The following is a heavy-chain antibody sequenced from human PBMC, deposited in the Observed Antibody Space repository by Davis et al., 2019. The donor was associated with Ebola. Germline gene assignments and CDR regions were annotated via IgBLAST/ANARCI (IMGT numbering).Heavy chain of an antibody. Sequence: SVKVSCKASGCTFSSYAISWVRHAPGQGLEWMGGIIPIFGTANYAQKFQGRVTITADKSTSTAYMELSSLRSEDTAVYYCAAAILRYFDWSRSSAFDIWGQGTMVTVSS. J-gene: IGHJ3*02. CDR1: GCTFSSYA. CDR2: IIPIFGTA. D-gene: IGHD3-9*01. V-gene: IGHV1-69*06. CDR3: AAAILRYFDWSRSSAFDI.